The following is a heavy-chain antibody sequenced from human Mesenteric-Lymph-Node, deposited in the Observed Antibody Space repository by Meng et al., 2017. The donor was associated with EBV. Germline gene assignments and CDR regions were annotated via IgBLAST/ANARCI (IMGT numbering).Heavy chain of an antibody. CDR1: GYTFTRYY. V-gene: IGHV1-46*01. Sequence: QELLVQSWAEVEKPGASVKISCKASGYTFTRYYIHCVRQAPGQGLEWMGIINPGDGSTTYAQKFQGRITMTRDTSTNTVYMELSSLRSDDTAVYYCARIWGIAVADYWGQGTLVTVSS. CDR3: ARIWGIAVADY. J-gene: IGHJ4*02. D-gene: IGHD6-19*01. CDR2: INPGDGST.